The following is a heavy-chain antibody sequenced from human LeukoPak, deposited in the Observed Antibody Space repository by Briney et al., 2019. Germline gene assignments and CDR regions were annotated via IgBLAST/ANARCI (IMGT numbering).Heavy chain of an antibody. Sequence: ASVKVSCKASGYTFINFAINWGRQAPGQRPEWMGWINAGNGNTKYSQKFQGRVTITTDESTSTAYMELSSLRSEDTAVYYCARDCPPSLRGPLCDYWGQGTLVTVSS. V-gene: IGHV1-3*01. CDR1: GYTFINFA. J-gene: IGHJ4*02. CDR3: ARDCPPSLRGPLCDY. CDR2: INAGNGNT. D-gene: IGHD5-12*01.